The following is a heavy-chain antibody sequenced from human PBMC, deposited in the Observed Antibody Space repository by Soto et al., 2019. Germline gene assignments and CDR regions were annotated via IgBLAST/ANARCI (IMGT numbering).Heavy chain of an antibody. J-gene: IGHJ6*02. CDR1: GYTFTGYY. CDR2: INPNSGGT. Sequence: ASVKVSCKASGYTFTGYYMHWVRRAPGQGLEWMGWINPNSGGTNYAQKFQGWVTMTRDTSISTAYMELSRLRSDDTAVYYCAREAAGYYYYGMDVWGQGATDTVSS. V-gene: IGHV1-2*04. D-gene: IGHD6-13*01. CDR3: AREAAGYYYYGMDV.